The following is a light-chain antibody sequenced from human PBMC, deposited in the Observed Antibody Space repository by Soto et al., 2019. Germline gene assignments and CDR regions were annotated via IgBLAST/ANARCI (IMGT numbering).Light chain of an antibody. CDR3: QQYGSSRT. J-gene: IGKJ1*01. Sequence: EIVMTQSPATLSVSPGERATLSCRASQRISNYLAWYQQKPGLAPRLLIYDASNRATGIPDRFSGSGSGTDFTLTISRLEPEDSAVYYCQQYGSSRTFGQGTKV. V-gene: IGKV3D-20*01. CDR1: QRISNY. CDR2: DAS.